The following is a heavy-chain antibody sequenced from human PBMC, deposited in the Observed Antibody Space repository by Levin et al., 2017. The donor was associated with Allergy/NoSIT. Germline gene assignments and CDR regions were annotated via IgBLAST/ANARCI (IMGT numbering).Heavy chain of an antibody. D-gene: IGHD3-10*01. CDR3: ARSRGSGSYFDS. Sequence: SETLSLTCIVSDGSIKSYYWSWIRQPPGKGLEWIGYISDSGSTNYSPSLKSRVTISLDASKNQFSLKLSSVTAAATAVYYCARSRGSGSYFDSWGQGTLVTVSS. CDR1: DGSIKSYY. CDR2: ISDSGST. V-gene: IGHV4-59*08. J-gene: IGHJ4*02.